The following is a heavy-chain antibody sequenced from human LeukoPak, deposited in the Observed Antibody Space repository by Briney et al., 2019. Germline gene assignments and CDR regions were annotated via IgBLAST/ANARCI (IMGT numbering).Heavy chain of an antibody. CDR2: INPSGGST. Sequence: ASVKVSCKASGYTFTSYYMHWVRQAPGQGLEWMGIINPSGGSTSYAQKSQGRVTMARDTSTSTVYMELSSLRSEDTAVYYCARATTRADYYDSSGYYSYDYWGQGTLVTVSS. D-gene: IGHD3-22*01. CDR1: GYTFTSYY. V-gene: IGHV1-46*01. CDR3: ARATTRADYYDSSGYYSYDY. J-gene: IGHJ4*02.